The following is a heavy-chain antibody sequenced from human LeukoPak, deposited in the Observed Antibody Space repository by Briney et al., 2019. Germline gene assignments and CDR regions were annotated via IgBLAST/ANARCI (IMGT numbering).Heavy chain of an antibody. J-gene: IGHJ3*02. D-gene: IGHD5-24*01. Sequence: SETLSLTCAVYGGSFSGYYWSWIRQPPGKGLEWIGEINHSGSTNYNPSLKSRVTISVDTSKNQFSLKLSSVTAADTAVYYCARVDGYHLGDFDIWGQGTMVTVSS. CDR3: ARVDGYHLGDFDI. CDR2: INHSGST. CDR1: GGSFSGYY. V-gene: IGHV4-34*01.